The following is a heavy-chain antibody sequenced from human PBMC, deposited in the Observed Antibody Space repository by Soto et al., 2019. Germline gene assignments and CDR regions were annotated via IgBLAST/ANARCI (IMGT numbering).Heavy chain of an antibody. V-gene: IGHV4-61*08. CDR2: ISNIGFT. J-gene: IGHJ6*02. CDR1: GGFITSGGYY. Sequence: SETLSLTCTVSGGFITSGGYYCSWIRLSPGKGLEWIGYISNIGFTRYNPSLKSRVSISVDTSKNQFSLKLTSVTAADTAVYYCTTQGLGGLHGLVDVWGQGTTVTVSS. D-gene: IGHD3-10*01. CDR3: TTQGLGGLHGLVDV.